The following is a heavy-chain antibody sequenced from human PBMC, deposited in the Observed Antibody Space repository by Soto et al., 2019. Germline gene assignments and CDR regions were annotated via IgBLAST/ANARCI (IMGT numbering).Heavy chain of an antibody. D-gene: IGHD2-2*01. J-gene: IGHJ6*02. V-gene: IGHV1-69*12. CDR3: ARSPIVLVPAAMAPSQYCYYGMDV. Sequence: QVQLVQSGAEVKKPGSSVKVSCKASGGTFSSYAISWVRQAPGQGLEWMGGIIPIFGTANYAQKFQGRVTITADESTSTGYMELSSLRSEDTAVYYCARSPIVLVPAAMAPSQYCYYGMDVWGQGTTVTVSS. CDR2: IIPIFGTA. CDR1: GGTFSSYA.